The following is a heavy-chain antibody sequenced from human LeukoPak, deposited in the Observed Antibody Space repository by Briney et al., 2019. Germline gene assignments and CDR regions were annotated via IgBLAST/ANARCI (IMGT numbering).Heavy chain of an antibody. CDR1: GFTFSGSA. J-gene: IGHJ4*02. Sequence: PGGSLRLSCAASGFTFSGSAMHWVRQASGKGREWVGRIRSKANSYATPSAASVKGRFTISRNDSKNTAYLQMNSLKTEDTAVYYCTRLGISGHGRYFDYWGQGTLVTVSS. D-gene: IGHD2-15*01. V-gene: IGHV3-73*01. CDR2: IRSKANSYAT. CDR3: TRLGISGHGRYFDY.